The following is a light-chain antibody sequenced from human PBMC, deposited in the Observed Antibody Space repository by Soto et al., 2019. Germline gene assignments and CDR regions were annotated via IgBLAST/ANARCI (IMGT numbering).Light chain of an antibody. CDR2: GAS. J-gene: IGKJ5*01. Sequence: EIVMTQAPATLSVSPGERATLACRASQSVSSNLAWYQQKPGQAPRLLIYGASTRATGIPARFSGSGSGTEFTLTISILQSEYFAVYYCQQYNNWPLFGQGTRLEIK. V-gene: IGKV3-15*01. CDR1: QSVSSN. CDR3: QQYNNWPL.